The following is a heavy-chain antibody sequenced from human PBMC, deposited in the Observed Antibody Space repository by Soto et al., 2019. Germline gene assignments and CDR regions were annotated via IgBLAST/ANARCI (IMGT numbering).Heavy chain of an antibody. D-gene: IGHD5-12*01. CDR1: GGTFNSYV. J-gene: IGHJ4*02. CDR3: ARDLGSGYDPGDY. CDR2: IISIFGTP. Sequence: QVQLVQSGAEVKKPGSSVKVSCKASGGTFNSYVFNWVRQAPGQGLEWMGGIISIFGTPNYGQKFQGRVTITADESTSIGFMELSSLTSEDTAIYYCARDLGSGYDPGDYWGQGTLVTVSS. V-gene: IGHV1-69*12.